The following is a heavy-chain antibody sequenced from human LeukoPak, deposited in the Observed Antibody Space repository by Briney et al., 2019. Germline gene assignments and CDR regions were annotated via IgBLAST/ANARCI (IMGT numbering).Heavy chain of an antibody. V-gene: IGHV1-69*04. J-gene: IGHJ4*02. D-gene: IGHD6-13*01. CDR3: ASGDSSSWQTLDY. CDR1: GGTFSSYA. Sequence: GSSVKVSCKASGGTFSSYAISWVRQAPGQELEWMGRFIPILGIANYAQKFQGRVTITADKSTSTAYMELSSLRSEDTAVYYCASGDSSSWQTLDYWGQGTLVTVSS. CDR2: FIPILGIA.